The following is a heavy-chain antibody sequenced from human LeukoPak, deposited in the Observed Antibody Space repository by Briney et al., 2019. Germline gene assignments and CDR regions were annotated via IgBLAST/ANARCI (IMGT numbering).Heavy chain of an antibody. CDR1: GGSISSSSYY. CDR3: AGSGSYSDGNFQH. J-gene: IGHJ1*01. D-gene: IGHD1-26*01. Sequence: SETLSLTCTVSGGSISSSSYYWGWIRQPPGKGLEWIGSIYYSGSTYYNPSLKSRVTISVDTSKNQFPLKLNSVTAADTAVYYCAGSGSYSDGNFQHWGQGTLVTVSS. CDR2: IYYSGST. V-gene: IGHV4-39*01.